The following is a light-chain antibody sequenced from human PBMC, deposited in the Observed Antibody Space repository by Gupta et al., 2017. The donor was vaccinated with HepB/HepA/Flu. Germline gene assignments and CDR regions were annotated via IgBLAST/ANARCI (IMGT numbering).Light chain of an antibody. Sequence: QSVLTQPPSASGTPGQRVTISCSGSSSNIGSNTVNWYQQLPGTDPKLLIYCNNQRPSGVPDRFSCCTSGTYASPVTSGLQSEDEADDYCAAWDASLKVVVFGGGTKLTVL. CDR1: SSNIGSNT. J-gene: IGLJ2*01. V-gene: IGLV1-44*01. CDR3: AAWDASLKVVV. CDR2: CNN.